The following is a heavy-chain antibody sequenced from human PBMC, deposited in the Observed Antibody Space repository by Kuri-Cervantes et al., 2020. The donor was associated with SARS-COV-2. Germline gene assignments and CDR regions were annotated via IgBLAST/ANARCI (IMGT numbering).Heavy chain of an antibody. J-gene: IGHJ4*02. D-gene: IGHD3-22*01. CDR2: VFHSGNT. CDR3: ARLSGYDSSGYNDY. V-gene: IGHV4-30-2*01. Sequence: SETLSLTCAVSGGSINSGAYSWTWIRQPPGKGLEWIAYVFHSGNTFYNPSLKSRVTTSVDRSKNQFSLELNSVTAADTAVYYCARLSGYDSSGYNDYWGQGTLVTVSS. CDR1: GGSINSGAYS.